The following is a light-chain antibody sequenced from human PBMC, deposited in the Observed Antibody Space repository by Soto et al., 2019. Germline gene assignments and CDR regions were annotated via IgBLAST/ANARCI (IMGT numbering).Light chain of an antibody. CDR3: YSFTVISTSLYV. CDR2: EVT. V-gene: IGLV2-23*02. J-gene: IGLJ1*01. CDR1: SRDIGTSNL. Sequence: QSVLTQPASVSGSPGQSITISCTGSSRDIGTSNLVSWYQQYPGKAPKLIIYEVTKRPSGISYRFSGSKSGNTASLTISGLQPEDEATYYCYSFTVISTSLYVFGTGTKVTVL.